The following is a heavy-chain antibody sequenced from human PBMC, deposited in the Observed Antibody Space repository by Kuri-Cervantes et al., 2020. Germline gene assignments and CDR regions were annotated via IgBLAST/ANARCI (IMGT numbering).Heavy chain of an antibody. V-gene: IGHV3-7*03. J-gene: IGHJ4*02. CDR2: IKHSET. CDR1: GFTFSSYW. CDR3: AKRVGFVQVVYFDY. Sequence: ETLSLTCAASGFTFSSYWMSWVRQAPGKGLEWVANIKHSETFYVDSVKGRFTISRDNSKNTLYLQMNSLRAEDTAVYYCAKRVGFVQVVYFDYWGQGTLVTVSS. D-gene: IGHD2-8*02.